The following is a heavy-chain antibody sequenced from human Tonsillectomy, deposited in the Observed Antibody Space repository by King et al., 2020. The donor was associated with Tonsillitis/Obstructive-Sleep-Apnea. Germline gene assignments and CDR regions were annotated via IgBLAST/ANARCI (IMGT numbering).Heavy chain of an antibody. CDR2: IRSKAYGGTT. D-gene: IGHD5-24*01. J-gene: IGHJ3*02. CDR1: GFTFGDYA. CDR3: TRVGWMATMWSVDI. V-gene: IGHV3-49*04. Sequence: VQLVQSGGGLVQPGRSLRLSCTASGFTFGDYAMSWVRQAPGKGLEWVGFIRSKAYGGTTEYAASVKGRFTISRDESKSIAYLQMNSLKTEDTAVYYCTRVGWMATMWSVDIWGQGTMVTVSS.